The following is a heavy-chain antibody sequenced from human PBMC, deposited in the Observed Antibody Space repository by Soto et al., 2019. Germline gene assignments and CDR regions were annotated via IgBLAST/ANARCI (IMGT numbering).Heavy chain of an antibody. CDR2: IWYDGSNK. CDR1: GFTFSSYG. J-gene: IGHJ6*02. D-gene: IGHD3-10*01. V-gene: IGHV3-33*01. CDR3: ARDTARAMVRIYYGMDV. Sequence: QVQLVESGGGVVQPGRSLRLSCAASGFTFSSYGMHWVRQAPGKGLEWVAVIWYDGSNKYYADSVKGRFTISRDNSKNTLYLQMKSLRAEDKAVYYCARDTARAMVRIYYGMDVWGQGTTVTVSS.